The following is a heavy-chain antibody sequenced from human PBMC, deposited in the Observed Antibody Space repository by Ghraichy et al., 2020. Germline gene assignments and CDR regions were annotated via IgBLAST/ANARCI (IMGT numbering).Heavy chain of an antibody. D-gene: IGHD3-22*01. J-gene: IGHJ3*02. V-gene: IGHV4-61*01. CDR2: IYYSGST. Sequence: SQTLSLTCTVSGGSVSSGSYYWSWIRQPPGKGLEWIGYIYYSGSTNYNPSLKSRVTISVDTSKNQFSLKLSSVTAADTAVYYCARDGRSVGMIVPGAFDIWGQGTMVTVSS. CDR1: GGSVSSGSYY. CDR3: ARDGRSVGMIVPGAFDI.